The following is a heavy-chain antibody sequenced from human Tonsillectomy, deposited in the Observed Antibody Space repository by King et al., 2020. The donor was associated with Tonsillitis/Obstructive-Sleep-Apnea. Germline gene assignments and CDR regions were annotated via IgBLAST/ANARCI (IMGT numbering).Heavy chain of an antibody. D-gene: IGHD6-13*01. CDR1: GFTFSNYA. J-gene: IGHJ6*03. CDR3: ARELAPGDTFCRGYYMDV. Sequence: VQLVESGGGVVQPGRSLRLSCAASGFTFSNYAMYWVRQAPGKGLDWVALMSYDGSSKFYADSVKGRFTISRDNSKNTLYLQMNSLRTEGTAVSFCARELAPGDTFCRGYYMDVWGRGTTVTVSS. V-gene: IGHV3-30*04. CDR2: MSYDGSSK.